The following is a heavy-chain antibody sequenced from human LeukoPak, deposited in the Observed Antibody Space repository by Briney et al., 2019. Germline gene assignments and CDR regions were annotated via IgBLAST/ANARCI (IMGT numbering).Heavy chain of an antibody. CDR3: ARESGIAVAGTGGFDY. D-gene: IGHD6-19*01. Sequence: PGGSLRLSCAASGFTFSSYAMSWVRQAPGKGLEWVAVIWYDGSNKYYADSVKGRFTISRDNSKNTLYLQMNSLRAEDTAVYYCARESGIAVAGTGGFDYWGQGTLVTVSS. V-gene: IGHV3-33*08. J-gene: IGHJ4*02. CDR1: GFTFSSYA. CDR2: IWYDGSNK.